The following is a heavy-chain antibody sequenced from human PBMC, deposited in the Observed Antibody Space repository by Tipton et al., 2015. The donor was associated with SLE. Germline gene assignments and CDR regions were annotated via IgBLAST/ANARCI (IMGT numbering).Heavy chain of an antibody. D-gene: IGHD2-15*01. V-gene: IGHV4-31*03. CDR2: IYYSGST. CDR1: GGSISSGDYY. J-gene: IGHJ4*02. CDR3: ARRGCSGGSCYSPFDY. Sequence: TLSLTCTVSGGSISSGDYYWTWIRQHPGKGLEWIGYIYYSGSTYYNPSLKSRVTISVDTSKNQFSLKLSSVTAADTAVYYCARRGCSGGSCYSPFDYWGQGTLVTVSS.